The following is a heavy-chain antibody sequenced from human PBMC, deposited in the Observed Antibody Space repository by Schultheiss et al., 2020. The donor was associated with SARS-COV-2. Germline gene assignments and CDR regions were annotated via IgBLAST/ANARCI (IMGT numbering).Heavy chain of an antibody. V-gene: IGHV3-21*03. Sequence: GGSLRLSCVASGFSVSDAWMSWVRQAPGKGLEWVSSISSSSSYIYYADSVKGRFTISRDNAKNSLYLQMNSLKTEDTAVYYCTRVGFYVLMVYAPPAEGYFDLWGRGTLVTVSS. CDR2: ISSSSSYI. CDR3: TRVGFYVLMVYAPPAEGYFDL. CDR1: GFSVSDAW. D-gene: IGHD2-8*01. J-gene: IGHJ2*01.